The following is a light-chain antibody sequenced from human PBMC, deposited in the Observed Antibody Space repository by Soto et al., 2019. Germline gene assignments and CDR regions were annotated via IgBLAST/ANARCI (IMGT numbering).Light chain of an antibody. CDR2: VNSGGSH. Sequence: QLVLTQSPSASASLGASVTLTSTLTSAHSNYAIAWHQQQPETGPRYLMKVNSGGSHSKGDGIPDRFSGSSSGAERYPYNHSLRSEDEADYYCQTWGTGCARVVFGGDTQLTVI. V-gene: IGLV4-69*01. J-gene: IGLJ7*01. CDR3: QTWGTGCARVV. CDR1: SAHSNYA.